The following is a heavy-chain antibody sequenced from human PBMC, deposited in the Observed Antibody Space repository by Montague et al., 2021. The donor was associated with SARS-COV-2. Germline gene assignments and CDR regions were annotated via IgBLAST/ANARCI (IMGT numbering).Heavy chain of an antibody. CDR1: GFTFSSYG. J-gene: IGHJ4*02. Sequence: SLRLSCAASGFTFSSYGMRWVRQAPGKGLEWVAVIWYDGSNKYYADSVKGRFTISRDNSKNTLYLQMNSLRAEDTAVYYCARGRQSLYGNYFGGVSPYYFDYWGQGTLVTVSS. CDR2: IWYDGSNK. CDR3: ARGRQSLYGNYFGGVSPYYFDY. V-gene: IGHV3-33*01. D-gene: IGHD4-11*01.